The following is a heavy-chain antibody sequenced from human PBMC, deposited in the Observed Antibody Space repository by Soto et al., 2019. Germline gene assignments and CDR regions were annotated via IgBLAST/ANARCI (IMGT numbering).Heavy chain of an antibody. V-gene: IGHV1-8*01. CDR2: MNPNSGNT. CDR1: GDPFTNYD. CDR3: ASGRNGMDV. J-gene: IGHJ6*02. Sequence: QVQLVQSGAEVKKPGASVKVSCKSSGDPFTNYDIKWVRQATGQGLEWMGWMNPNSGNTGYARKFQGRVTMTRNASISKDYMELSSVSSEDTAVYYCASGRNGMDVWGHGTTVNVS.